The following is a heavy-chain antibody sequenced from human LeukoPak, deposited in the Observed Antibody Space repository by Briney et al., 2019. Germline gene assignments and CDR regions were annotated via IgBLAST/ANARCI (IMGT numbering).Heavy chain of an antibody. CDR1: GYTFTSYD. D-gene: IGHD3-22*01. Sequence: AASVKVSCKASGYTFTSYDINWVRQATGQGLEWMGWMNPNSGNTGYAQKFQGRVTMTRNTSISTAYMELSSLRSEDTAVYYCARAPRDYYDSSGYYVDYWGQGTLVTVSS. J-gene: IGHJ4*02. V-gene: IGHV1-8*01. CDR2: MNPNSGNT. CDR3: ARAPRDYYDSSGYYVDY.